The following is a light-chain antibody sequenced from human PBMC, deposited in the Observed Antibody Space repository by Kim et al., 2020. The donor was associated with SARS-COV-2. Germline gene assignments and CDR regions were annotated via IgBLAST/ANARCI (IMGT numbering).Light chain of an antibody. CDR1: SSDVGGYNY. CDR3: SSYTSSSTSV. Sequence: GQSITSSCTGTSSDVGGYNYVSWYQQHPGKAPKLMIYDVSKRPSGVSNRFSGSKSGNTASLTISGLQAEDEADYYCSSYTSSSTSVFGGGTQLTVL. V-gene: IGLV2-14*04. J-gene: IGLJ2*01. CDR2: DVS.